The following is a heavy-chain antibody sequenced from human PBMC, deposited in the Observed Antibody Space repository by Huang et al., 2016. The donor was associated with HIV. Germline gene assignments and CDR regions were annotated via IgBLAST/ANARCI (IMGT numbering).Heavy chain of an antibody. J-gene: IGHJ4*02. CDR1: GFGFSSYA. V-gene: IGHV3-30-3*01. CDR3: ARGGILGTSWYRPFDY. CDR2: ISNDGNNM. D-gene: IGHD6-13*01. Sequence: QVQLVESGGGVVQPETSLSLSCAASGFGFSSYAMNWGRQAPGKGTQWGEVISNDGNNMYYSDSVKGRYIISRDNSKNTLYLQMNSRRGEDTAIYYCARGGILGTSWYRPFDYWGQGTLVTVSS.